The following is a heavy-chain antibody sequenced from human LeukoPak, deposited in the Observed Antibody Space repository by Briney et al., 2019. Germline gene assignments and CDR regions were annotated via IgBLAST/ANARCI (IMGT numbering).Heavy chain of an antibody. V-gene: IGHV4-34*01. D-gene: IGHD3-10*01. CDR1: GGSFSGYY. J-gene: IGHJ6*04. CDR3: ASSRWFGEYQYGMDV. Sequence: NPSETLSLTCAVHGGSFSGYYWSWIRQPPGKGLEWIGEINHSGSTNYNPSLKSRVTISVDTSKNQFSLKLSSVTAADTAVYYCASSRWFGEYQYGMDVWGKGTTVTVSS. CDR2: INHSGST.